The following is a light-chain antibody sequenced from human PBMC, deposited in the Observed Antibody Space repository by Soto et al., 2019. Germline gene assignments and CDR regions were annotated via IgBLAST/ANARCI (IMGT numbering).Light chain of an antibody. Sequence: DIQMTQFPSTLSASVGDRVTITCRASQSIDTWLAWHQQKPGQAPKLLISKAYSLESGVPSRFSGSGSGTEFTLTISRLQHDDSATYYCQKYNSYRAFGQGTKVEI. CDR3: QKYNSYRA. V-gene: IGKV1-5*03. J-gene: IGKJ1*01. CDR1: QSIDTW. CDR2: KAY.